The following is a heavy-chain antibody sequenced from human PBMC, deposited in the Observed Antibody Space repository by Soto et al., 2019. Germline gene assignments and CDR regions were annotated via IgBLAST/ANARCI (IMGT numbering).Heavy chain of an antibody. D-gene: IGHD3-22*01. CDR3: ARDNYDSSGYYPNWFDP. J-gene: IGHJ5*02. Sequence: PSETLSLTCTVSCGSISSYYWSWIRQPPGKGLEWIGYIYYSGSTNYNPSLKSRVTISVDTSKNQFSLKLSSVTAADTAVYYCARDNYDSSGYYPNWFDPWGQGTLVTVSS. CDR2: IYYSGST. V-gene: IGHV4-59*01. CDR1: CGSISSYY.